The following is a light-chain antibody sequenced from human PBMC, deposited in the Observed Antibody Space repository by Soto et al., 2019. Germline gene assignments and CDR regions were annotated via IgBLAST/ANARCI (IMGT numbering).Light chain of an antibody. CDR1: SSDVGGYNY. V-gene: IGLV2-11*01. CDR2: DVN. J-gene: IGLJ2*01. Sequence: QSVLTQPPSVSGSPGQSVTISCTGTSSDVGGYNYVSWYQQHPGKAPKIMIYDVNKRPSGVPDRFSGSKSGNTASLTISGLQAEDEADYHCCSYAGNSLVFGGGTKVTVL. CDR3: CSYAGNSLV.